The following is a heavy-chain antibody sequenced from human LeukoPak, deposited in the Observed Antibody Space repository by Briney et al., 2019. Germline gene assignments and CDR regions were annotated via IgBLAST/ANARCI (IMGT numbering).Heavy chain of an antibody. Sequence: SETLSLTRTVSGGSITSYYRSWIRQPPGKGLEWIGYIYYSGSTNYNPSLKSRVTISVDTSKNQFSLKLSSVTAADTAVYYCARGGVNYKIVGPWGQGALVTVSS. D-gene: IGHD3-10*01. V-gene: IGHV4-59*01. CDR1: GGSITSYY. CDR2: IYYSGST. J-gene: IGHJ5*02. CDR3: ARGGVNYKIVGP.